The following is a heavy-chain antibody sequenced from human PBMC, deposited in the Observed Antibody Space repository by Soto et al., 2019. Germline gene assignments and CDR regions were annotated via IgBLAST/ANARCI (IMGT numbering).Heavy chain of an antibody. D-gene: IGHD2-15*01. Sequence: ASVKVSCKASGYTFTGYYMHWVRQAPGQGLEWMGIINPSGGSTSYAQKFQGRVTMTRDTSTSTVYMELSSLRSEDTAVYYCARPDCSGGSCYFRPFDYWGQGTLVTVSS. CDR1: GYTFTGYY. CDR3: ARPDCSGGSCYFRPFDY. V-gene: IGHV1-46*03. CDR2: INPSGGST. J-gene: IGHJ4*02.